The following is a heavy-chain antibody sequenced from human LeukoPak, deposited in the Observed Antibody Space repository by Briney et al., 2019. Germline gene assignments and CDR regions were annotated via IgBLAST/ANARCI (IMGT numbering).Heavy chain of an antibody. D-gene: IGHD5-24*01. CDR3: ARCRDDYNLDY. CDR1: GGSIGTYH. J-gene: IGHJ4*02. Sequence: SETLSLICTVSGGSIGTYHWSWIRQPPRKGLEWIGNIDYTGTTNYSPSLRSRVTMSVDTSKKQFSLKLSSVTAADTAVYYCARCRDDYNLDYWGQGTLVTVSS. V-gene: IGHV4-59*01. CDR2: IDYTGTT.